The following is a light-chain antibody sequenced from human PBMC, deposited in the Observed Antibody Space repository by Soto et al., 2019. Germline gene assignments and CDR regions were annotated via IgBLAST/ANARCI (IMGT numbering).Light chain of an antibody. CDR1: QGIRND. Sequence: AIQMTQSPSSLSASVGDRVTITCRASQGIRNDLGWYQQKPGKAPKLLIYAASSLQSGVPSRFSGSGSGTDFTLTISRLEPEDFAVYYCQQYGGTFGPGTKVDIK. CDR3: QQYGGT. CDR2: AAS. J-gene: IGKJ3*01. V-gene: IGKV1-6*01.